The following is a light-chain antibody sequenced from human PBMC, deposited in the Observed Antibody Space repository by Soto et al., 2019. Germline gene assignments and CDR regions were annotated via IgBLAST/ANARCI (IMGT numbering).Light chain of an antibody. V-gene: IGLV2-14*01. CDR1: SSDVGGYNF. CDR2: DVT. J-gene: IGLJ1*01. Sequence: QSVLTQPASVSGSPGQSITISCTGTSSDVGGYNFVSWYQQHPDKAPKLMIYDVTNRPSGVSNRFSGSKSGNTASLTISGLQDEDEADYYCCSYTIISTYVFGTGTKVTVL. CDR3: CSYTIISTYV.